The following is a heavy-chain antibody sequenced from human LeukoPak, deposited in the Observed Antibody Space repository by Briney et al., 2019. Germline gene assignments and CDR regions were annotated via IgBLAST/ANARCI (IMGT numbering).Heavy chain of an antibody. V-gene: IGHV4-4*07. CDR3: ARGDTYFDY. CDR2: IYTSGST. J-gene: IGHJ4*02. D-gene: IGHD3-9*01. CDR1: GGSISSYY. Sequence: RTSETQSLTCTVSGGSISSYYWSWIRQPAGKGLEWIGRIYTSGSTNYNPSLKSRVTISVDTSKNQFSLKLSSVTAADTALYYCARGDTYFDYWGQGTLVTVSS.